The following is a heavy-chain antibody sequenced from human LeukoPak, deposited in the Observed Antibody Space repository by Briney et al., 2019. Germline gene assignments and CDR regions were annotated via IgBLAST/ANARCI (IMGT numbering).Heavy chain of an antibody. Sequence: AGGSLRLSCAASGFTFSSYAMSSVRQAPGKGLEWVSAISGSGGSTYYADSVKGRFTISRDNSKNTLYLQMNSLRAEDTAVYYCTKDVVVVPAARYNWFDPWGQGTLVTVSS. CDR1: GFTFSSYA. V-gene: IGHV3-23*01. J-gene: IGHJ5*02. CDR3: TKDVVVVPAARYNWFDP. CDR2: ISGSGGST. D-gene: IGHD2-2*01.